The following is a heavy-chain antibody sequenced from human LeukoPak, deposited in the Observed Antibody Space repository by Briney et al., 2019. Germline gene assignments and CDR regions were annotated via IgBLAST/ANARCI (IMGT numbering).Heavy chain of an antibody. D-gene: IGHD6-13*01. J-gene: IGHJ4*02. Sequence: SGPTLVKPTQTLTLTCTFSGFSLTTSGVGVAWIRQPPGKALEWLALIYWDDDKRYSPSMRSRLTITKDTSKNQVVLTMTNMDPVDTATYYCAHSHGYGSSWSGFDSWGQGTLVTVSS. CDR1: GFSLTTSGVG. CDR3: AHSHGYGSSWSGFDS. CDR2: IYWDDDK. V-gene: IGHV2-5*02.